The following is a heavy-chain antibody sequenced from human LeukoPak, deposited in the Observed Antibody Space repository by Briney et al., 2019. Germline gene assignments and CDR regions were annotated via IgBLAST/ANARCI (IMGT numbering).Heavy chain of an antibody. V-gene: IGHV4-34*01. Sequence: SETLSLTXAVYGGSFSGYYWSWIRQPPGKGLEWIGEINHSGSTNYNPSLKSRVTISVDTSKNQFSLKLSSVTAADTAVYYCARILPRSVKQWQPFEYWGQGTLVTVSS. CDR2: INHSGST. D-gene: IGHD6-19*01. CDR1: GGSFSGYY. J-gene: IGHJ4*02. CDR3: ARILPRSVKQWQPFEY.